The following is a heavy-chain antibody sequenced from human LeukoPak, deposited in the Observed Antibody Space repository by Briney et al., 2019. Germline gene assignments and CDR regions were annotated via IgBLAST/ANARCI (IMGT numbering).Heavy chain of an antibody. D-gene: IGHD5-18*01. CDR2: IYYSGST. V-gene: IGHV4-31*03. Sequence: SEALSLTCTVSGGSISSGGYYWSWIRRRPEKGLEWVGYIYYSGSTYYNPSLKSRIAISVDTSNNQFSLKLTSVTVADTAIYYCARDHSYVYNYWFDPWGQGTLVTVSS. J-gene: IGHJ5*02. CDR1: GGSISSGGYY. CDR3: ARDHSYVYNYWFDP.